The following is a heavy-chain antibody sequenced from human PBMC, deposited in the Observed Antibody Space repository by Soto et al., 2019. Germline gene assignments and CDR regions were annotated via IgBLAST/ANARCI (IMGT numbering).Heavy chain of an antibody. CDR1: GGSISSYY. D-gene: IGHD2-15*01. V-gene: IGHV4-59*01. CDR2: IYYSGST. CDR3: ARFCSGGSCYDY. Sequence: SETLSLTCTVSGGSISSYYWSWIRQPPGKGLEWIGYIYYSGSTNYSPSLKSRVTISVDTSKNQFSLKLISVTAADTAVYYCARFCSGGSCYDYWGQGTLVTVSS. J-gene: IGHJ4*02.